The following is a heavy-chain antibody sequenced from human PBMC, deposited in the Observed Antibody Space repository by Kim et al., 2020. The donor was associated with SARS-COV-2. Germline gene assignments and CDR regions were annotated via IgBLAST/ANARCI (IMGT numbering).Heavy chain of an antibody. V-gene: IGHV4-39*01. CDR1: GGSISRSTYY. CDR2: VYYSGST. Sequence: SETLSLTCSVSGGSISRSTYYWGWIRQPPGKGLEWIGSVYYSGSTYYNPSLKSRITLSMDTSMNQFSLKLSSVTAADTAVFYCVRVTNAYFDYWGQGTLVSVSS. J-gene: IGHJ4*02. CDR3: VRVTNAYFDY. D-gene: IGHD4-17*01.